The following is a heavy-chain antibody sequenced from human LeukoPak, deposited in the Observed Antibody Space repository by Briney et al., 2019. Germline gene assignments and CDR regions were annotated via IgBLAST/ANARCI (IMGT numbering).Heavy chain of an antibody. J-gene: IGHJ4*02. Sequence: SETLSLTCTVSGDSFSGYHWSWIRQPAGKGLEWIGRIYTSGSTNYNPSLKSRVTMSVDTSKNQFSLKLSSVTAADTAVYYCARVSSAGIWDYWGQGTLVTVSS. V-gene: IGHV4-4*07. CDR2: IYTSGST. D-gene: IGHD6-19*01. CDR1: GDSFSGYH. CDR3: ARVSSAGIWDY.